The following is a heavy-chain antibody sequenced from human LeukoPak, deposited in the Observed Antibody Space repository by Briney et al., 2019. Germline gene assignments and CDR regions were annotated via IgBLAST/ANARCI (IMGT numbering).Heavy chain of an antibody. CDR1: GFTFSSYG. CDR2: IRYDGSNK. Sequence: GGSLRLSCAASGFTFSSYGMHWVRQAPGKGLEWVAFIRYDGSNKYYADSVKGRFTISRDNSKNTLYLQMNSLRAEDTAVYYCAKVRLGYGSGSPSGYFDYWGQGTLVTVSS. J-gene: IGHJ4*02. D-gene: IGHD3-10*01. CDR3: AKVRLGYGSGSPSGYFDY. V-gene: IGHV3-30*02.